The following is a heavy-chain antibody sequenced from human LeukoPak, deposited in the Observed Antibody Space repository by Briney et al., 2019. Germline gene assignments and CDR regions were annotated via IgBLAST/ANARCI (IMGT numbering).Heavy chain of an antibody. D-gene: IGHD6-13*01. J-gene: IGHJ5*02. V-gene: IGHV1-2*02. CDR1: GYTFTAHD. CDR2: INPYSGVT. Sequence: ASVKVSCKASGYTFTAHDIHWMRQAHGQRLELVGLINPYSGVTNYADNFQGRVILTRDTSSSTAYMELTSLRSDDTAVYYCARDHIDDPSTSAPGTDGFDPWGQGTLVTVSS. CDR3: ARDHIDDPSTSAPGTDGFDP.